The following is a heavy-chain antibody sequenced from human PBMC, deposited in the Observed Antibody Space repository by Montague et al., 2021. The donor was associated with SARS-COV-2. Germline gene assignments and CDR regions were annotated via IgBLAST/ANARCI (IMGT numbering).Heavy chain of an antibody. D-gene: IGHD2-2*01. CDR1: GGSISSSSYY. CDR3: ARQGDQLLLEYWFDP. J-gene: IGHJ5*02. Sequence: SETLSLTCTVSGGSISSSSYYWGWNRQPPGKGLEWIGSIYYSGSTYYNPSLKSRVTISVDTSENQFSLKLSSVTAADTAVYDCARQGDQLLLEYWFDPWGQGTLITVSS. CDR2: IYYSGST. V-gene: IGHV4-39*01.